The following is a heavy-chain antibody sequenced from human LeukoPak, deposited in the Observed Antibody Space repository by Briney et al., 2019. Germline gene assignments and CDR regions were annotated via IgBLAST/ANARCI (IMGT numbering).Heavy chain of an antibody. J-gene: IGHJ6*02. V-gene: IGHV4-4*02. Sequence: MPSGTLSLTCAVSGGSISSINWWSWVGQPPGKGLEWIGEIYHSGSTNYNPSLKSRVTISVDKSKNQFSLKLSSVTAADTAVYYCARDQRIVGATTSYYYGMDVWGQGTTVTVSS. CDR2: IYHSGST. CDR1: GGSISSINW. D-gene: IGHD1-26*01. CDR3: ARDQRIVGATTSYYYGMDV.